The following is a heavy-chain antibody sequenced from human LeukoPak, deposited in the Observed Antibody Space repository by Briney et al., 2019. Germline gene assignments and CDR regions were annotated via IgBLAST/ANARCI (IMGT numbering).Heavy chain of an antibody. J-gene: IGHJ4*02. D-gene: IGHD4-17*01. Sequence: GASVKVSCKASGYTFTGYYMHWVRQAPGQGLEWMGWINPNSGGTNYAQKFQGRVTMTRDTSISTAYMELSRLRSDDTAVYFCARVSFPAATTVPPFDSGGQGPRVTV. CDR1: GYTFTGYY. V-gene: IGHV1-2*02. CDR2: INPNSGGT. CDR3: ARVSFPAATTVPPFDS.